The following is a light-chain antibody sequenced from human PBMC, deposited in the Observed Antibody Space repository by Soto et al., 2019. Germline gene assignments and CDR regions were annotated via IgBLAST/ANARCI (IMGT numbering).Light chain of an antibody. CDR3: QQYGNWPLT. CDR1: QDVNIY. CDR2: GAS. V-gene: IGKV3D-15*01. J-gene: IGKJ4*01. Sequence: EILMTQSPATLSVSPGERATLSCRASQDVNIYLAWYQQKHGQAPRLLISGASTRAPGIPARFSGSGSGTGVTRTSSSRQSEEGAVYYCQQYGNWPLTFGGGTNVEIK.